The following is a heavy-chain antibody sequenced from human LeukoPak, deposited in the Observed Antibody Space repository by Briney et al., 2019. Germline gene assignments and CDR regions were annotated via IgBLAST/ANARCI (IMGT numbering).Heavy chain of an antibody. CDR3: ARLNGHNFY. J-gene: IGHJ4*02. CDR1: GGFISSSSYY. V-gene: IGHV4-39*07. D-gene: IGHD5-24*01. CDR2: IYYSGST. Sequence: SETLSLTCTVSGGFISSSSYYWGWIRQPPGKGLEWIGSIYYSGSTYYNPSLKSRVTISVDTSKNQFSLKLSSVTAADTAVYYCARLNGHNFYWGQGTLVTVSS.